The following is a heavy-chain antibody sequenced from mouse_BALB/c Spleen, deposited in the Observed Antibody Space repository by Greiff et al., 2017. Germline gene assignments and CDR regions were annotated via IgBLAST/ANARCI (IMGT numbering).Heavy chain of an antibody. CDR2: INPYNDGT. CDR1: GYTFTSYV. CDR3: ASGGYGYDYYAMDY. D-gene: IGHD1-2*01. J-gene: IGHJ4*01. V-gene: IGHV1-14*01. Sequence: VQLQQSGPELVKPGASVKMSCKASGYTFTSYVMHWVKQKPGQGLEWIGYINPYNDGTKYNEKFKGKATLTSDKSSSTAYMELSSLTSEDSAVYYCASGGYGYDYYAMDYWGQGTSVTVSS.